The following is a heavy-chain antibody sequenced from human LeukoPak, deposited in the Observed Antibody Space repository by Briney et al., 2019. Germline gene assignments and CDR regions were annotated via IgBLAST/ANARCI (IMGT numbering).Heavy chain of an antibody. V-gene: IGHV1-2*02. CDR3: ARALVPAAQRLSS. J-gene: IGHJ5*02. Sequence: ASVKVSCKASGYTFTGYYLHWVRQAPGQGLEWMGWINPNTGGTKYAQKFQGRVTMTRDTSSSTAYMEVTRLTSDDTAVYYCARALVPAAQRLSSWGQGTLVTVSS. CDR1: GYTFTGYY. CDR2: INPNTGGT. D-gene: IGHD2-2*01.